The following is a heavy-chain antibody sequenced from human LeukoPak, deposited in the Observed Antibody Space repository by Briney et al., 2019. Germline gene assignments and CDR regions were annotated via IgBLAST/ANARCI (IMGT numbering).Heavy chain of an antibody. J-gene: IGHJ4*02. CDR2: ISGSGGST. V-gene: IGHV3-23*01. CDR3: AKVRYNWNHVDAFDY. D-gene: IGHD1-14*01. Sequence: GGSLRLSCAASGFTFSSYAMSWVRQAPGKGLEWVSAISGSGGSTYYADSVKGRFTISRDDSKNTLYLQMNSLRAEDTAVYYCAKVRYNWNHVDAFDYWGQGTLVTVSS. CDR1: GFTFSSYA.